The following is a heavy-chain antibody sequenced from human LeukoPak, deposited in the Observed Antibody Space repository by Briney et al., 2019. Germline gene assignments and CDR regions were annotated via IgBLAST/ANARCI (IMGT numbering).Heavy chain of an antibody. V-gene: IGHV1-2*02. CDR1: GYTFTVYY. J-gene: IGHJ4*02. CDR3: ARLGYYGSDPFDY. CDR2: INPNSGGT. Sequence: ASVSVSSTASGYTFTVYYMHWVRQAPGQGLEWMGWINPNSGGTNYAQKFQGRVTMTRDTSISTAYMELSRLRSDDTAVYYCARLGYYGSDPFDYWGQGTLVTVSS. D-gene: IGHD3-10*01.